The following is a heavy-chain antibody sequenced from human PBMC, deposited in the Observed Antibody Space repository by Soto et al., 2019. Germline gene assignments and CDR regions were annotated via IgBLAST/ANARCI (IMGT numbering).Heavy chain of an antibody. J-gene: IGHJ4*02. Sequence: QVQLVQSGAEVKKPGASVKVSCKASGYTFTSYAMHWVRQAPGQRLEWMGWINAGNGNTKYSQKLQGRVTITRDTSARTADMEPSSLRSEVTAVYYCARDVGATGDWGQGTVVTVSS. V-gene: IGHV1-3*01. CDR3: ARDVGATGD. CDR1: GYTFTSYA. D-gene: IGHD1-26*01. CDR2: INAGNGNT.